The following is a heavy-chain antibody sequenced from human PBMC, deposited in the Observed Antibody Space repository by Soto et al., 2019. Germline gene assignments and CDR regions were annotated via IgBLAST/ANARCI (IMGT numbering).Heavy chain of an antibody. V-gene: IGHV4-39*01. D-gene: IGHD2-15*01. Sequence: PSETLSRTCTVAGGSVGSRDVYWSWIRQPPGKGLEWIGTISQSGSAFHNPSLKSRLTISVDTSKNQFSLRLSSVTAADTALYYCARQSSSSIAAPLDHWGQGTLVTVSS. CDR3: ARQSSSSIAAPLDH. CDR2: ISQSGSA. J-gene: IGHJ4*02. CDR1: GGSVGSRDVY.